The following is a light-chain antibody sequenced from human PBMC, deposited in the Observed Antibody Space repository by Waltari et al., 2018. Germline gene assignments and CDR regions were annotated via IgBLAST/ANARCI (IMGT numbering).Light chain of an antibody. CDR1: SSNIGSNF. CDR2: NDI. Sequence: QSVLTQPPSASGTPGQRITISCSGSSSNIGSNFVYWYQQVPGTAPKLLIYNDIQRPSGVCDRFSGSRSGPSASLAISGLRSDDEAEYYCAAWDDSLSGHVVFGGGTKLTVL. V-gene: IGLV1-47*01. J-gene: IGLJ2*01. CDR3: AAWDDSLSGHVV.